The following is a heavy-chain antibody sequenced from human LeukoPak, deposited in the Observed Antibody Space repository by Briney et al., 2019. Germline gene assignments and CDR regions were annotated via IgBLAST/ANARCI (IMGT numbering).Heavy chain of an antibody. J-gene: IGHJ4*02. D-gene: IGHD4-17*01. CDR1: GFTFRSYA. V-gene: IGHV3-30*07. Sequence: GGSLRLSCAASGFTFRSYAMNWVRQAPGKGLEWVAVISYDGSNKYYADSVKGRFTISRDNSKNTLYLQMNSLRAEDTAVYYCAKDYGDLKEDFWGQGTLVTVSS. CDR3: AKDYGDLKEDF. CDR2: ISYDGSNK.